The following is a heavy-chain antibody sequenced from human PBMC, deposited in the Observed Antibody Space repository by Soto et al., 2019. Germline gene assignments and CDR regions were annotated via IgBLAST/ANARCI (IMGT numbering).Heavy chain of an antibody. D-gene: IGHD6-19*01. CDR1: GFFFSSYT. V-gene: IGHV3-23*01. J-gene: IGHJ4*02. CDR3: AKARDQQWVRLPFDH. Sequence: EVQLLESGGGLVQPGGSLRLSCVGSGFFFSSYTMTWVRQAPGKGLEWVSSFSATSENTYYADSVSGRFTISSDNSKNALFLQMNSLTAEDTAMYYCAKARDQQWVRLPFDHWGQGILVSVSS. CDR2: FSATSENT.